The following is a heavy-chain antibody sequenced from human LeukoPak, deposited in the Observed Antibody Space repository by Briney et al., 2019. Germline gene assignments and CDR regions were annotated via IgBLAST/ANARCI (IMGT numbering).Heavy chain of an antibody. V-gene: IGHV4-59*01. CDR1: GGSISSYY. D-gene: IGHD1-1*01. CDR3: ARAGGTTGLYY. Sequence: SETLSLTCTVSGGSISSYYWSWIRQPPGKGLEWVGYIYYSGSTNYNPSLKSRVTISVDTSKNQFSLKLSSVTAADTAVYYCARAGGTTGLYYWGQGTLVTVSS. CDR2: IYYSGST. J-gene: IGHJ4*02.